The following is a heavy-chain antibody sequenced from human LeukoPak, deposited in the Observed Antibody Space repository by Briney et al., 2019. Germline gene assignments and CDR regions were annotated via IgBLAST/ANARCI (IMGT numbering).Heavy chain of an antibody. CDR3: ARVRGGDFWSGYYTAPGNDAFDI. D-gene: IGHD3-3*01. V-gene: IGHV1-46*01. Sequence: ASVKVSCKASGYTFTSYYMHWVRQAPGQGLEWMGIMNPSGGSTSYAQKFQGRVTMTRDTSTSTVYMELSSLRSEDTAVYYCARVRGGDFWSGYYTAPGNDAFDIWGQGTMVTVSS. J-gene: IGHJ3*02. CDR2: MNPSGGST. CDR1: GYTFTSYY.